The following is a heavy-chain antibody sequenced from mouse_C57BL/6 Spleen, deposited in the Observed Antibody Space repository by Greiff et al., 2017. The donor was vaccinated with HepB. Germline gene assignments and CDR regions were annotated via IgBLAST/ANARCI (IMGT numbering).Heavy chain of an antibody. Sequence: DVMLVESGGGLVKPGGSLKLSCAASGFTFSSYAMSWVRPTSEKRLEWVATISDGGSYTYYPDNGKGRFNISRDNAKNNLYLQMSQLKSEDTAMYYCARERYDYDGLAMDYWGQGPSVTVSS. V-gene: IGHV5-4*01. J-gene: IGHJ4*01. D-gene: IGHD2-4*01. CDR3: ARERYDYDGLAMDY. CDR1: GFTFSSYA. CDR2: ISDGGSYT.